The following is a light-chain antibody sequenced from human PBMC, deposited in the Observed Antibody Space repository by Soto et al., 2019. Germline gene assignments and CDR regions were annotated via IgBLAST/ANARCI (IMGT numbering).Light chain of an antibody. CDR1: QSINTY. CDR2: AAS. CDR3: QQSYTYPWT. J-gene: IGKJ1*01. V-gene: IGKV1-39*01. Sequence: DIQMTQSPSSLSASVGDRVTITCRASQSINTYLNWYQQKPGKAPKLLIYAASSLKSGVPSRFSGGASGTDFTLTISSLQPEDFATYYCQQSYTYPWTFGQGTKVERK.